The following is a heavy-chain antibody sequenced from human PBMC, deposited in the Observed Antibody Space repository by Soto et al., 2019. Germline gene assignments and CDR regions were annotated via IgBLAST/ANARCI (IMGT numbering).Heavy chain of an antibody. J-gene: IGHJ4*02. D-gene: IGHD3-10*01. CDR3: GRQGRAVSSYYFAD. Sequence: GGSLRLSCAASGFTFSSYAMHWVRQAPGKGLEYVSAISSNGGSTYYANSVKGRFTISRDNSKNTLYLQMGSLRAEDMAVYYCGRQGRAVSSYYFADWGQRTLDTFSS. CDR2: ISSNGGST. CDR1: GFTFSSYA. V-gene: IGHV3-64*01.